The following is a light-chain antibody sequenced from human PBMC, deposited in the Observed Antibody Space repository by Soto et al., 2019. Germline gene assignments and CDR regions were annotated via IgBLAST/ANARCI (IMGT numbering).Light chain of an antibody. CDR2: EII. J-gene: IGLJ1*01. CDR1: INDVGAYNY. Sequence: QSVLTQPASVSGSPGQSITISCTGTINDVGAYNYVAWYQHHPGKAPKLLVYEIINRPSGVSNRFSGYQSGNTASLTISGLQPEDEADYYCSSYTTTRPLVFGTGTKVTVL. CDR3: SSYTTTRPLV. V-gene: IGLV2-14*01.